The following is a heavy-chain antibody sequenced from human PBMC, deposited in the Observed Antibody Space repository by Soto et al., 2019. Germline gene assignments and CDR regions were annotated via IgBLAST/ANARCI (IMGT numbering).Heavy chain of an antibody. CDR3: ARDFIGTTVTTGNYGMDV. CDR1: GGTFSSYA. V-gene: IGHV1-69*12. CDR2: IIPIFGTA. J-gene: IGHJ6*02. Sequence: QVQLVQSGAEVKKPGSSVKVSCKASGGTFSSYAISWVRQAPGQGLEWMGGIIPIFGTANYAQKFQGRVTITADESSSTAYMELSSLRSEDTAVYYCARDFIGTTVTTGNYGMDVWGQGTTVTVSS. D-gene: IGHD4-17*01.